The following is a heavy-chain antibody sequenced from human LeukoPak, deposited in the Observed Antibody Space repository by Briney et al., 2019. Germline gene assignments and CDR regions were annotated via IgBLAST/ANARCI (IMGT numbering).Heavy chain of an antibody. CDR3: VKGLRYYDSSDTFDY. Sequence: GGSLRLSCSASGFTFSSYAMHWVRQAPGKGLEYVSAISSNGDSTYYADSVKGRFTISRDNSKNTLYLQMSSLRAEDTAVYYCVKGLRYYDSSDTFDYWDQGTLVTVSS. D-gene: IGHD3-22*01. CDR1: GFTFSSYA. J-gene: IGHJ4*02. V-gene: IGHV3-64D*06. CDR2: ISSNGDST.